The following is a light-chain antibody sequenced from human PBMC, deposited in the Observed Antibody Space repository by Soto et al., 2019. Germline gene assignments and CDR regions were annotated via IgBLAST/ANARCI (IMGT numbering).Light chain of an antibody. J-gene: IGKJ1*01. CDR3: QEYNTWPWT. CDR1: QSVNNN. V-gene: IGKV3-15*01. Sequence: ETLMTQSPATLSVSPGERATLSCRASQSVNNNLAWYQQKLGQAPRVLIYGASTRATGIPARFTDSGSGTEFILTITSLQSEDSAVYYCQEYNTWPWTFGQGTKVDIK. CDR2: GAS.